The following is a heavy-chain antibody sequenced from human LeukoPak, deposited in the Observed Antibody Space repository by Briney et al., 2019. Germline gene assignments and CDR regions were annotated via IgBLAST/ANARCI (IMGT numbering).Heavy chain of an antibody. CDR2: ISSSSSTI. CDR3: AKGYCSSTTCYYFYYMDV. J-gene: IGHJ6*03. D-gene: IGHD2-2*01. Sequence: GGSLRLSCAASGFTFSSYSMNWVRQAPGKGLEWVSYISSSSSTIYYADSVKGRFTISRDNAKNSLYLQMNSLRAEDTALYYCAKGYCSSTTCYYFYYMDVWGKGTTVTISS. V-gene: IGHV3-48*01. CDR1: GFTFSSYS.